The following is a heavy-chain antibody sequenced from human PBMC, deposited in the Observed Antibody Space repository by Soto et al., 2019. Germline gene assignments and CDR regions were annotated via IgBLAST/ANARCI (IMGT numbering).Heavy chain of an antibody. CDR3: VRDRMGGAFDI. V-gene: IGHV3-48*01. Sequence: PGGSLRLSCAASGFSLYNYAMDWVRQAPGQGLEWLSFMTWTGTTIYYADSVEGRFTISRDNAKNSLFLQMNSLRVEDTAVYYCVRDRMGGAFDIWGQGTMVTVSS. CDR2: MTWTGTTI. J-gene: IGHJ3*02. CDR1: GFSLYNYA. D-gene: IGHD3-16*01.